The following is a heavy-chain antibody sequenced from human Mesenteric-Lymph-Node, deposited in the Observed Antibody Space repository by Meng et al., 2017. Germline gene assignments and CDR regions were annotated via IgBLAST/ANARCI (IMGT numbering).Heavy chain of an antibody. CDR1: GYSISSGY. CDR2: ISYDGSNK. Sequence: GGSLRLSCAVSGYSISSGYYWGWIRQPPGKGLEWVAVISYDGSNKYYADSVKGRFTISRDNAKNSLYLQMNSLRGEDSAVYYCASGWSIGHWGKG. V-gene: IGHV3-30*03. D-gene: IGHD6-6*01. J-gene: IGHJ4*02. CDR3: ASGWSIGH.